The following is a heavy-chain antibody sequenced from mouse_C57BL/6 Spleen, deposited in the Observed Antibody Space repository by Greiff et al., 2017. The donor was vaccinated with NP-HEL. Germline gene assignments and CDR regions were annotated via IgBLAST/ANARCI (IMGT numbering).Heavy chain of an antibody. V-gene: IGHV5-4*01. CDR2: ISDGGSYT. D-gene: IGHD1-1*01. J-gene: IGHJ2*01. CDR3: ARETTVVATGYYFDY. Sequence: DVMLVESGGGLVKPGGSLKLSCAASGFTFSSYAMSWVRQTPEKRLEWVATISDGGSYTYYPDNVKGRFTISRDNAKNNLYLQMSHLKSEDTAMYYCARETTVVATGYYFDYWGQGTTLTVSS. CDR1: GFTFSSYA.